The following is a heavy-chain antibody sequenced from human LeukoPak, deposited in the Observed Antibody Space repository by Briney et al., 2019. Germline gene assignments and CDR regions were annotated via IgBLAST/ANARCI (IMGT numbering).Heavy chain of an antibody. V-gene: IGHV1-46*01. CDR3: ARDLDYYDSSGYIPGGY. CDR1: GYTFTSYY. Sequence: GASVKVSCKASGYTFTSYYMHWVRQAPGQGLEWMGIINPSGGSTSYAQKFQGRVTMTRDMSTSTVYMELSSLRSEDTAVYYCARDLDYYDSSGYIPGGYWGQGTLVTVSS. D-gene: IGHD3-22*01. CDR2: INPSGGST. J-gene: IGHJ4*02.